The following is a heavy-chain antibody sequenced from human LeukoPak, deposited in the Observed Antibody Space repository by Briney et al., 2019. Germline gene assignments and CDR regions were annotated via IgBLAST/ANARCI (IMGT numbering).Heavy chain of an antibody. V-gene: IGHV1-69*02. CDR1: GGTFSSYT. CDR2: IIPILGIA. Sequence: RSSVKVSCKASGGTFSSYTISWVRQALGQGLEWMGRIIPILGIANYAQKFQGRVTITADKSTSTAYMELSSLRSEDTAVYYCASTYYDFWSGSRTCYYYYYYMDVWGKGTTVTVSS. J-gene: IGHJ6*03. D-gene: IGHD3-3*01. CDR3: ASTYYDFWSGSRTCYYYYYYMDV.